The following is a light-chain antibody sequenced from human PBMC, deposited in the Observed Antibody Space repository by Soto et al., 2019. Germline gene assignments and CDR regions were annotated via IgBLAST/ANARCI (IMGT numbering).Light chain of an antibody. CDR2: GTS. CDR3: QQYGRT. Sequence: IVLTQSPATLSLSPGERATLSCRASQSVSSYLAWYQQKPGQAPRLLIYGTSSRATGIPARFSGSGSGTDFTLTISRLEPEDFAVYYCQQYGRTFGQGTKVDIK. CDR1: QSVSSY. V-gene: IGKV3-20*01. J-gene: IGKJ1*01.